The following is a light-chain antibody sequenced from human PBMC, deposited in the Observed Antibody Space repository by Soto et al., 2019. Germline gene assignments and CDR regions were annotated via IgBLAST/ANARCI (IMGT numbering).Light chain of an antibody. CDR2: EVS. CDR3: SSYTSSSTAV. Sequence: QSALTQPASVSGSPGQSITISCTGTSSDVGGYNYVSWYQQHPGKAPKLMIYEVSNRPSGVSNRFSGSKSGNTASLTISGLQAEDEADYYCSSYTSSSTAVLGGGTQLTVL. V-gene: IGLV2-14*01. CDR1: SSDVGGYNY. J-gene: IGLJ7*01.